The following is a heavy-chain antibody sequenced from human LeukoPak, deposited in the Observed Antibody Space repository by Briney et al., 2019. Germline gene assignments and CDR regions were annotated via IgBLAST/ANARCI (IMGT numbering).Heavy chain of an antibody. V-gene: IGHV4-30-4*01. Sequence: SQTLSLTCTVSGGSISSGDYYWSWIRQPPGKGLEWIGYIYYRGSTYYNPSLKSRVTISVDTSKNQFSLKLSSVTDADTAVYYCARDRSGYSYGYNNWFDPWGQGTLVTVSS. J-gene: IGHJ5*02. D-gene: IGHD5-18*01. CDR2: IYYRGST. CDR1: GGSISSGDYY. CDR3: ARDRSGYSYGYNNWFDP.